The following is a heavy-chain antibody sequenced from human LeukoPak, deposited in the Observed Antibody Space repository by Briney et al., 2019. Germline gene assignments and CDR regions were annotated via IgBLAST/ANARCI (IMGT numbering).Heavy chain of an antibody. CDR3: AATIFGVADAFDI. CDR1: GYTFTGYY. D-gene: IGHD3-3*01. CDR2: INPNSGGT. J-gene: IGHJ3*02. Sequence: ASVKVSCKASGYTFTGYYVHWVRQAPGQGLEWMGWINPNSGGTNYAQKFQGRVTMTRDTSISTAYMELSRLRSDDTAVYYCAATIFGVADAFDIWGQGTMVTVSS. V-gene: IGHV1-2*02.